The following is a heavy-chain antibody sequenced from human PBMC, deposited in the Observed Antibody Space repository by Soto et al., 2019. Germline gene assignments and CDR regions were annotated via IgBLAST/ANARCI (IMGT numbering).Heavy chain of an antibody. CDR2: IYYSGST. CDR3: ARQSGGNVDTAMGGRYFDY. Sequence: PSETLSLTCTVSGGSISSSSYYWGWIRQPPGKGLEWIGSIYYSGSTYYNPSLKSRVTISVDTSKNQFSLKLSSVTAADTAVYYCARQSGGNVDTAMGGRYFDYWGQGXLVTVSS. D-gene: IGHD5-18*01. CDR1: GGSISSSSYY. J-gene: IGHJ4*02. V-gene: IGHV4-39*01.